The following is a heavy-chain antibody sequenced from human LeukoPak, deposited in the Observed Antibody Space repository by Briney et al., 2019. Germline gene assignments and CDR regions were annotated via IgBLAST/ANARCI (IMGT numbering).Heavy chain of an antibody. Sequence: GTFLRLSCAASRFTFSSYWMHWVRQAPGKGLVWVSRINSDGSSTSYADSVKGRFTISRDNAKNTLYLQMNSLRAEDTAVYYCATLAVVTPSMDAFDIWGQGTMVTVSS. J-gene: IGHJ3*02. D-gene: IGHD2-21*02. CDR2: INSDGSST. CDR1: RFTFSSYW. V-gene: IGHV3-74*01. CDR3: ATLAVVTPSMDAFDI.